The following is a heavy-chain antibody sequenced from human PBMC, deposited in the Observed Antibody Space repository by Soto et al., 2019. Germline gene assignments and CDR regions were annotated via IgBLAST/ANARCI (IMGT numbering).Heavy chain of an antibody. V-gene: IGHV3-33*01. CDR2: IWYDGSNK. D-gene: IGHD1-7*01. J-gene: IGHJ6*03. CDR1: GFTFSSYG. Sequence: PGGSLILSCAASGFTFSSYGMHWVRQAPGKGLEWVAVIWYDGSNKYYADSVKGRFTISRDNSKNTLYLQMNSLRAEDTAVYYCARGQTGTTIYYYYYMDVWGKGTTVTVSS. CDR3: ARGQTGTTIYYYYYMDV.